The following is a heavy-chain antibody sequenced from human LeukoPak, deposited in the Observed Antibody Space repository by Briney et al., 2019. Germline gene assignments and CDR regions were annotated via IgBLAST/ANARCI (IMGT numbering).Heavy chain of an antibody. CDR3: ARGVHILTPLRTYGMDV. D-gene: IGHD3-9*01. Sequence: SVKVSCKASGGTFSSYAISWVRQAPGQGLEWMGGIIPIFGTANYAQKFQGRVTITADESTSTAYMELSSLRSEDTAVYYRARGVHILTPLRTYGMDVWGQGTTVTVSS. CDR2: IIPIFGTA. CDR1: GGTFSSYA. V-gene: IGHV1-69*13. J-gene: IGHJ6*02.